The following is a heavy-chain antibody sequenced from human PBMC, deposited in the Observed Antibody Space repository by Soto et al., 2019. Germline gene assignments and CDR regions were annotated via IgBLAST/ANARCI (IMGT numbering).Heavy chain of an antibody. D-gene: IGHD6-19*01. CDR3: VKYRAVAGGPDYYYYMDV. J-gene: IGHJ6*03. Sequence: GGSLRLSCAASGFTFSSYAMSWVRQAPGKGLEWVSALSGSGASTYYADSVKGRFTISRDNSKNTLYLQMNSLRAEDTAVYYCVKYRAVAGGPDYYYYMDVWGKGTTVTV. CDR1: GFTFSSYA. CDR2: LSGSGAST. V-gene: IGHV3-23*01.